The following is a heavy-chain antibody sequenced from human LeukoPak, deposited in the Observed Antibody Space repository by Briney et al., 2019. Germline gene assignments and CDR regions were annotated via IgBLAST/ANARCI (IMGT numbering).Heavy chain of an antibody. CDR2: ISSSGSPI. CDR1: GFTFSSYS. J-gene: IGHJ5*01. Sequence: GGSLRLSCGASGFTFSSYSMNWVRQAPGKGLEWVSFISSSGSPIYYADSVKGRFTISRDNAKNSLYLQMNSLRDEDTAVYYCARDLVPKASGCYYDSWGQGTLVTVSS. V-gene: IGHV3-48*02. CDR3: ARDLVPKASGCYYDS. D-gene: IGHD1-26*01.